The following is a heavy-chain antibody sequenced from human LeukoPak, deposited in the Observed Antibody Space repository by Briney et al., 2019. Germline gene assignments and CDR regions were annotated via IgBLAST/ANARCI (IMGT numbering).Heavy chain of an antibody. CDR2: IIPILGIA. CDR1: GGTFSSYA. Sequence: ASVKVSCKASGGTFSSYAISWVRQAPGQGLEWMGRIIPILGIANYAQKFQGRVTITADKSTSTAYMELSSLRSEDTAVYYCARDLRYSYGPLDYWGQGILVTVSS. CDR3: ARDLRYSYGPLDY. J-gene: IGHJ4*02. D-gene: IGHD5-18*01. V-gene: IGHV1-69*04.